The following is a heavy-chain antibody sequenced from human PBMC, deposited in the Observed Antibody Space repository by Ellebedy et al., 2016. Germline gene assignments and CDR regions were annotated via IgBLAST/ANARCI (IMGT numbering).Heavy chain of an antibody. J-gene: IGHJ6*02. V-gene: IGHV1-69*13. D-gene: IGHD2-15*01. CDR3: ARQGYCSGGSCYSDSYYYYGMDV. CDR1: GGTSSSYA. Sequence: SVKVSXKASGGTSSSYAISWVRQAPGQGLEWMGGIIPIFGTANYAQKFQGRVTITADESTSTAYMELSSLRSEDTAVYYCARQGYCSGGSCYSDSYYYYGMDVWGQGTTVTVSS. CDR2: IIPIFGTA.